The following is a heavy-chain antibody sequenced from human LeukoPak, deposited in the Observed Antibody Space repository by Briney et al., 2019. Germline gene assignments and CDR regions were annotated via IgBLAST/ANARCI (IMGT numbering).Heavy chain of an antibody. V-gene: IGHV4-59*01. CDR3: ARGAVAVASLDY. CDR2: IYYSGST. CDR1: GGSISSYY. J-gene: IGHJ4*02. Sequence: PSETLSLTCTVSGGSISSYYWSWIRQPPGKGLEWIGYIYYSGSTNYNPSLKSRVTISVDTSKNQLSLKLSSVTAADTAVYYCARGAVAVASLDYWGQGTLVTVSS. D-gene: IGHD6-19*01.